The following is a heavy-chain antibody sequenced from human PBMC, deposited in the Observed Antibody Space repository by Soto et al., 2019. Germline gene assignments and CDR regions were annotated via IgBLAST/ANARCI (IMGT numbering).Heavy chain of an antibody. D-gene: IGHD6-6*01. Sequence: XGSLKLSCAAAGFTFSSYAMSWVRQAPGKGLEWVSAISGSGGSTYYADSVKGRFTISRDNSKNTLYLQMNSLRAEDTAVYYCAKSSSSSSLDYYYGMDVWGQGTTVTVSS. CDR2: ISGSGGST. J-gene: IGHJ6*02. CDR3: AKSSSSSSLDYYYGMDV. V-gene: IGHV3-23*01. CDR1: GFTFSSYA.